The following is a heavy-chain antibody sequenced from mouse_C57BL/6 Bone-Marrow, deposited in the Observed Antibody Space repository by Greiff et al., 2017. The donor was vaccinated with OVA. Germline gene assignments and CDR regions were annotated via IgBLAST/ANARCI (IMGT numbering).Heavy chain of an antibody. Sequence: QVQLKESGPELVKPGASVKISCKASGYAFSSSWMNWVKQRPGKGLEWIGRIYPGDGDTNYNGKFKGKATLTADKSSSTAYMQLSSLTSEDSAVYFCARGCGKKYYFDYWGQGTTLTVSS. CDR1: GYAFSSSW. J-gene: IGHJ2*01. D-gene: IGHD1-1*02. CDR3: ARGCGKKYYFDY. CDR2: IYPGDGDT. V-gene: IGHV1-82*01.